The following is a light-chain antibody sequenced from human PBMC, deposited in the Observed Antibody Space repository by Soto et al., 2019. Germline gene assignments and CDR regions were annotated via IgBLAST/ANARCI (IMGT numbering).Light chain of an antibody. CDR3: QQYNYNCT. Sequence: DIQMTQSPSTLSASVGDRVTITCRASQSISSWLAWYQQKPGQAPKLLIYKASTLQSGVPSRFSGSGSGTEFTLVISILQPDDSATYNCQQYNYNCTFGQGTKVEIK. J-gene: IGKJ1*01. CDR1: QSISSW. V-gene: IGKV1-5*03. CDR2: KAS.